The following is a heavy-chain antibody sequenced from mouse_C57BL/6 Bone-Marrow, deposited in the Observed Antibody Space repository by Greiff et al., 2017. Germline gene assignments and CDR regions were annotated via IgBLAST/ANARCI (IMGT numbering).Heavy chain of an antibody. CDR1: GFNIKDDY. Sequence: VHVKQSGAELVRPGASVKLSCTASGFNIKDDYMHWVKQRPEQGLEWIGWIDPENGDTEYASKFQGKATITADTSSNTAYLQLSSLTSEDTAGYYGTTASYYYGSSHWYFDVWGTGTTVTVSS. CDR3: TTASYYYGSSHWYFDV. CDR2: IDPENGDT. J-gene: IGHJ1*03. V-gene: IGHV14-4*01. D-gene: IGHD1-1*01.